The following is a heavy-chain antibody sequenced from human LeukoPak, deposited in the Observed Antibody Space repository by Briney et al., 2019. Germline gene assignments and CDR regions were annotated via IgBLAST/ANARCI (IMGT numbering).Heavy chain of an antibody. J-gene: IGHJ4*02. D-gene: IGHD2-2*01. CDR3: ARIRCSSSSCSFDY. Sequence: ASVKVSSQAYGYTFTSYYMHWVRPPPGHVLEWMGIINPSGGSTSYAQKFQGRVTMISDMSTSTVYMELSSLRSEETAVYYCARIRCSSSSCSFDYWGQGTLVTVSS. CDR1: GYTFTSYY. V-gene: IGHV1-46*01. CDR2: INPSGGST.